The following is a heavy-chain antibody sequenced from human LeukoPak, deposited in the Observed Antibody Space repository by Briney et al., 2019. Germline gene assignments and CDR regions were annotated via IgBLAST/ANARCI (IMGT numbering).Heavy chain of an antibody. V-gene: IGHV5-51*01. CDR2: IYSGDSGT. J-gene: IGHJ6*03. Sequence: GESLKISCKGSGYSFTSYWIGCVRQMPGKGLEGMGIIYSGDSGTRYSPAFQGQVTISAEKSISTAYLQWSSLKASDTAMYYCARAHGGYYYYNMDVWGKGTTVTVSS. CDR3: ARAHGGYYYYNMDV. CDR1: GYSFTSYW. D-gene: IGHD3-16*01.